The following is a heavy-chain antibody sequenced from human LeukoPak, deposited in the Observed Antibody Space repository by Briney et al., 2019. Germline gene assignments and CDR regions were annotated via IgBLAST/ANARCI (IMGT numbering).Heavy chain of an antibody. J-gene: IGHJ4*02. V-gene: IGHV3-48*02. CDR1: GFTLSSYS. CDR2: ITWSGSTI. D-gene: IGHD4-17*01. CDR3: ARGYGDYATFDY. Sequence: GGSLRLSCAASGFTLSSYSMSWVRQAPGKGLEWISHITWSGSTIFYADSVKGRFTISRDSAKNSLYLQMSSLRDEDTAVYYCARGYGDYATFDYWGQGTLVAVSS.